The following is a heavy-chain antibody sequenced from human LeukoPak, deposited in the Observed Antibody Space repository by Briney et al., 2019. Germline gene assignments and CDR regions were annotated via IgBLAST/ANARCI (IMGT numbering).Heavy chain of an antibody. CDR2: IIPILGTT. V-gene: IGHV1-69*13. CDR3: ATAFCNGDTCYSFDS. Sequence: SVKVSCKPSGGTISSYTFNWVRQAPGQGLEWMGGIIPILGTTNYAQKFQGRVTITADESTSTAYMGLSALRSEDTAVYYCATAFCNGDTCYSFDSWGQGTLVTAPS. J-gene: IGHJ4*02. CDR1: GGTISSYT. D-gene: IGHD2-15*01.